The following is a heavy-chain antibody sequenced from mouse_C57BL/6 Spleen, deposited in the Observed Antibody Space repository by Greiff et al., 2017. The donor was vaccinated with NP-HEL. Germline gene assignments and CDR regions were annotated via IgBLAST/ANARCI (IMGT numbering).Heavy chain of an antibody. J-gene: IGHJ2*01. CDR2: ISNGGGST. V-gene: IGHV5-12*01. CDR3: ARHPPIYDGYLDY. D-gene: IGHD2-3*01. CDR1: GFTFSDYY. Sequence: EVQLVESGGGLVQPGGSLKLSCAASGFTFSDYYMYWVRQTPEKRLEWVAYISNGGGSTYYPDTVKGRFTISRDNAKNTLYLQMSRLKSEDTAMYYCARHPPIYDGYLDYWGQGTTLTVSS.